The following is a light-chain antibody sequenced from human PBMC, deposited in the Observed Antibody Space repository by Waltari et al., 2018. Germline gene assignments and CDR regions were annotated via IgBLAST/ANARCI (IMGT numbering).Light chain of an antibody. Sequence: IVLTQSPGTLSLSPGARATLSCRASQIVASNYLAWYQQKRGQAPRLLIFGASTRATGIPDRFSGSGSGTDFTLTISRLEPEDFAVYYCQHYGTSPFSFGPGTKVDIK. CDR2: GAS. CDR3: QHYGTSPFS. CDR1: QIVASNY. V-gene: IGKV3-20*01. J-gene: IGKJ3*01.